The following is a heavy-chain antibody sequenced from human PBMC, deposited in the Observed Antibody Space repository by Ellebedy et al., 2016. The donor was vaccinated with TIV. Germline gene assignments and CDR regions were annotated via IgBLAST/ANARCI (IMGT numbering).Heavy chain of an antibody. J-gene: IGHJ4*02. CDR3: ARDGGGYSPIDY. Sequence: MPSETLSLTCTVPGGSISTHYWSWIRQPPGKGLEWIAYIHYSGSTKYNPSLKSRVTMSIDTSKNHFSLKLSSVTAADTAVYYCARDGGGYSPIDYWGQGILVTVSS. V-gene: IGHV4-59*11. CDR2: IHYSGST. CDR1: GGSISTHY. D-gene: IGHD5-18*01.